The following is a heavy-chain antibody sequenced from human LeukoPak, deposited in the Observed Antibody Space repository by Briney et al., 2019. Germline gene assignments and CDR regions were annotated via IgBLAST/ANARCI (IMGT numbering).Heavy chain of an antibody. CDR1: GGSISSSSYY. V-gene: IGHV4-39*01. CDR3: ARHLNERVSRAIYYYYMDV. J-gene: IGHJ6*03. D-gene: IGHD1-1*01. CDR2: IYYSGST. Sequence: PSETLSLACTVSGGSISSSSYYWGWIRQPPGKGLEWIGSIYYSGSTYYNPSLKSRVTISVDTSKNQFSLKLSSVTAADTAVYYCARHLNERVSRAIYYYYMDVWGKGTTVTISS.